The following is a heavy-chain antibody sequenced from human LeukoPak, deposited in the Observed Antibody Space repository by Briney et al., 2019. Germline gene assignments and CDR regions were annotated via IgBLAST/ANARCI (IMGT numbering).Heavy chain of an antibody. J-gene: IGHJ4*02. D-gene: IGHD3-22*01. CDR2: INHSGST. CDR3: ARWNPYDSSGYYYAFDY. V-gene: IGHV4-34*01. Sequence: SETLSLTCAVYGGSFSGYYWSWIRQPPGKGLEWIGEINHSGSTNYNPSLKSRVTISVDTSKNQVSLKLRSVTAADTALYYCARWNPYDSSGYYYAFDYWGQGTLVTVSS. CDR1: GGSFSGYY.